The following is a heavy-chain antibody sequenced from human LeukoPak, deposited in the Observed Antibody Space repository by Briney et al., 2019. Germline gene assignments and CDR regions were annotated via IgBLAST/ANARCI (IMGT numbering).Heavy chain of an antibody. D-gene: IGHD6-19*01. CDR3: ARTPPSGFVAVAGTWRGNFDY. Sequence: SETLSLTCAVSGGSISSSSYYWGWIRQPPGKGLEWIGSIYYSGSTYYNPSLKSRVTISVDTSKDQFSLKLSSVSAADTAVYYCARTPPSGFVAVAGTWRGNFDYWGQGTLVTVSS. J-gene: IGHJ4*02. CDR2: IYYSGST. CDR1: GGSISSSSYY. V-gene: IGHV4-39*01.